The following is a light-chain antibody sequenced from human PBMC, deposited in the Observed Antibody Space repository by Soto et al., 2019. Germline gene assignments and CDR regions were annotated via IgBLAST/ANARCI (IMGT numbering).Light chain of an antibody. V-gene: IGLV1-44*01. CDR1: SSNIGSNS. Sequence: QSVLTQPPSASGTPGQRVSISCSGSSSNIGSNSVIWYQQVPGTAPKVLIYSNSQRPSGVPDRFSGSKSGTSASLANSGLQSEDEADYYCCSYAGSSTWVFGGGTKVTVL. J-gene: IGLJ3*02. CDR2: SNS. CDR3: CSYAGSSTWV.